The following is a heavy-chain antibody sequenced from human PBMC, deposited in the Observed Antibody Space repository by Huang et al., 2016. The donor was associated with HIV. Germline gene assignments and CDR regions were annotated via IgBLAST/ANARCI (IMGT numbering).Heavy chain of an antibody. CDR1: GDSINSNTFY. CDR3: ARTGVAVSDDPEYFQH. CDR2: IYFSGTS. V-gene: IGHV4-39*02. Sequence: LQESGPGLVGPSETLSLTCAVSGDSINSNTFYWGWIRRPPGKALELIGSIYFSGTSYYNPALTRRARIAVDASKNRIFLHLRSVTAADTGVYYCARTGVAVSDDPEYFQHWGQGALVTIS. D-gene: IGHD3-3*01. J-gene: IGHJ1*01.